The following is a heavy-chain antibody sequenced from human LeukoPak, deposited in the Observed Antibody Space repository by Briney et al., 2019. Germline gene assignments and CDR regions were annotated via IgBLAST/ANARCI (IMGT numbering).Heavy chain of an antibody. CDR3: ARLPISWYGHFDY. CDR1: GGSISTYY. D-gene: IGHD6-13*01. J-gene: IGHJ4*02. V-gene: IGHV4-59*05. CDR2: IYYSGST. Sequence: PSETLSLTCTVSGGSISTYYWSWIRQPPGKGLEWIGSIYYSGSTYYNPSLKSRVTISVDTSKNQFSLKLSSVTAADTAVYYCARLPISWYGHFDYWGQGTLVTVSS.